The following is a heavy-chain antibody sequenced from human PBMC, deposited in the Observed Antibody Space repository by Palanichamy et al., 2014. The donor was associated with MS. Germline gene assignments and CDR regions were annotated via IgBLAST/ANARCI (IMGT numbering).Heavy chain of an antibody. CDR3: ARDQTTTVTTDAFDI. V-gene: IGHV3-21*01. CDR1: GFTFSSYS. D-gene: IGHD4-17*01. CDR2: ISSSSSYI. J-gene: IGHJ3*02. Sequence: VGSWGRAVVKPGGSRRDSPRAASGFTFSSYSMELGPPRRPGRGVEWVSSISSSSSYIYYADSVKGRFTISRDNAKNSLYLQMNSLRAKDTAVYYCARDQTTTVTTDAFDIWGQGTMVTVSS.